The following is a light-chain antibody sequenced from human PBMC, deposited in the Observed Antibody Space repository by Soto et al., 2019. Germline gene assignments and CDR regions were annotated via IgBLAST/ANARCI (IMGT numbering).Light chain of an antibody. CDR1: SNDVGAFNY. V-gene: IGLV2-14*03. Sequence: QSALTQPASVSGSPGQSITISCTGSSNDVGAFNYVSWYRHSPGEAPKVLIRGVSIWPSGVSIRFSASKSANTASLTISGLQAEDEALYYCSSYTTSNTWVFGGGTKLTVL. J-gene: IGLJ3*02. CDR3: SSYTTSNTWV. CDR2: GVS.